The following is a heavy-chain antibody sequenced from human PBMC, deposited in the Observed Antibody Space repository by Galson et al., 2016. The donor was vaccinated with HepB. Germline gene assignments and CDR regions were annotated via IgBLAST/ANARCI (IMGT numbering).Heavy chain of an antibody. CDR3: ASPTRHYGSGDHHYGMDV. CDR1: GFTVSSNY. Sequence: SLRLSCAASGFTVSSNYMSWVRQAPGKGLEWVSIIYAGGSTYYADSVTGRFTISTDNSKNTLSLQRNSLRADDTAVYYCASPTRHYGSGDHHYGMDVWGQGTTVTVSS. V-gene: IGHV3-53*01. CDR2: IYAGGST. D-gene: IGHD3-10*01. J-gene: IGHJ6*02.